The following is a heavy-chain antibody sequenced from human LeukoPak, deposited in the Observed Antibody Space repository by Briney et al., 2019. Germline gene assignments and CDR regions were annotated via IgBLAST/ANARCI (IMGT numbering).Heavy chain of an antibody. Sequence: GASVKVSCKASGYSFSLYGISWVRQAPGQGLEWMGWISGYNHNTKYAQKFQDRVALTTDTSTSTAHMELRSLTSDDTAVYYCARVGYSSSEGYYFDYWGQGTLVTVSS. CDR3: ARVGYSSSEGYYFDY. CDR1: GYSFSLYG. J-gene: IGHJ4*02. V-gene: IGHV1-18*01. CDR2: ISGYNHNT. D-gene: IGHD6-13*01.